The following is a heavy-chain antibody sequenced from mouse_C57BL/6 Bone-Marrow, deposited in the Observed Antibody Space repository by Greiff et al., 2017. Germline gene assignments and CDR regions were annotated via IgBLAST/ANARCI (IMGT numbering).Heavy chain of an antibody. CDR1: GFNIKDDY. CDR3: TTPYYYGSSFPFDY. V-gene: IGHV14-4*01. Sequence: VQLQQSGAELVRPGASVKLSCTASGFNIKDDYMHWVKQRPEQGLEWIGWIDPENGDTEYASKFQGKATITADPSSNTAYLQLSSLTSEDTAVYYCTTPYYYGSSFPFDYWGQGTTLTVSS. D-gene: IGHD1-1*01. J-gene: IGHJ2*01. CDR2: IDPENGDT.